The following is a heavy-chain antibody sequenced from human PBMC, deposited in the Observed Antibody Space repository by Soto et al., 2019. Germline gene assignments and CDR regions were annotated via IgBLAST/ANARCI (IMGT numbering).Heavy chain of an antibody. CDR3: AREERSSGWGEWY. Sequence: QVQLVESGGGVVQPGRSLRLSCAASGFTFSSYGMHWVRQAPGKGLEWVAVIWYDGSNKYYADSVKGRFTISRDNSKNTLYLQMNSLRAEDTAVYYCAREERSSGWGEWYWGQGTLVTVSS. V-gene: IGHV3-33*01. D-gene: IGHD6-19*01. CDR2: IWYDGSNK. CDR1: GFTFSSYG. J-gene: IGHJ4*02.